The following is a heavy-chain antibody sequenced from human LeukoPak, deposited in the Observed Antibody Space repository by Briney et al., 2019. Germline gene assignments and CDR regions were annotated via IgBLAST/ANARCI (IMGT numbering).Heavy chain of an antibody. V-gene: IGHV3-15*01. CDR2: IKSITDRGTT. D-gene: IGHD1-14*01. CDR1: GLTFNKAW. CDR3: TTQRNLNRRIIYWYFDL. Sequence: GESLRLSCAASGLTFNKAWMTWVRQAPGRGLEWVGRIKSITDRGTTDYAVLVKDRFIISRDDSKSMLYLQMNSLETEDTAVYYCTTQRNLNRRIIYWYFDLWGRGTLVTVSS. J-gene: IGHJ2*01.